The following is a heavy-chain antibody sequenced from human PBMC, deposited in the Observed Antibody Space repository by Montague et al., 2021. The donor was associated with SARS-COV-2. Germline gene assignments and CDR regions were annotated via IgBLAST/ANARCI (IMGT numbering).Heavy chain of an antibody. CDR2: IYYSGGT. V-gene: IGHV4-39*01. CDR3: ARHGWGWLRLLRPFDY. CDR1: GGSISSSTYY. Sequence: SETLSLTCTVSGGSISSSTYYWGWIRQPPGKGLEWIGSIYYSGGTYYNPSLKSRVTISVDTSKNQFSLKLSSVTAADTAAYYCARHGWGWLRLLRPFDYWGQGTLVTVSS. D-gene: IGHD5-12*01. J-gene: IGHJ4*02.